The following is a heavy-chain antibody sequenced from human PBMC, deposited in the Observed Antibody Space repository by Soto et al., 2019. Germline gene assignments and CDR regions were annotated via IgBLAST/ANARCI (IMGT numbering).Heavy chain of an antibody. CDR2: INHSGST. CDR1: GGSFSCYY. J-gene: IGHJ4*02. CDR3: ARSTRRHFYY. D-gene: IGHD2-2*01. Sequence: SETLSLTCAVYGGSFSCYYWSWIRQPPGKGLEWIGEINHSGSTNYNPSLKSRVTISVDTSKNQFSLKLSSVTAADTAVYYCARSTRRHFYYWGQGTLVTVSS. V-gene: IGHV4-34*01.